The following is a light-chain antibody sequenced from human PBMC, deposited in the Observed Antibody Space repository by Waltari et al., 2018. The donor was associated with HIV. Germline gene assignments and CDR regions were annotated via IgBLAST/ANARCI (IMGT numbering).Light chain of an antibody. CDR1: QSISGW. J-gene: IGKJ1*01. CDR3: QHYDSYSKT. V-gene: IGKV1-5*03. CDR2: KTS. Sequence: DNQITPSPYTLSASVRDRVTIICRASQSISGWLAWYQQKPGKAPKLLIYKTSSLESGVPSRFSGSGSWTEFTLTISSLQPDDFATYHCQHYDSYSKTFGQGTKVEIE.